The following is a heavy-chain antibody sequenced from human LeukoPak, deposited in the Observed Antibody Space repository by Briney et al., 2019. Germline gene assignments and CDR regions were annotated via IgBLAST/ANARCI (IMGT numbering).Heavy chain of an antibody. CDR3: ARPYYYDSRIDP. V-gene: IGHV4-30-4*01. Sequence: SETLSLTCTVSGVSLSSGDYYWSWIRHPPGKGLEWIGYTYYSGSTYYNPSLKSRVTISVDTSKNQFSLKLSSVTAADTAVYYCARPYYYDSRIDPWGQGTRVTVSS. D-gene: IGHD3-22*01. CDR1: GVSLSSGDYY. J-gene: IGHJ5*02. CDR2: TYYSGST.